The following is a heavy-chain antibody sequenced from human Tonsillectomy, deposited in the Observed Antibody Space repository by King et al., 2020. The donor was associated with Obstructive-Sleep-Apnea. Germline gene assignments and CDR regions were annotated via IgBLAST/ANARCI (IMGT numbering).Heavy chain of an antibody. D-gene: IGHD6-13*01. V-gene: IGHV4-39*07. CDR2: IYYSGST. Sequence: PLQESGPGLVKPSETLSLTCTVSGGSISSSSYYWGWIRQPPGKGLEWIGSIYYSGSTYYNPSLKSRVTISVDTSKNQFSLKLSSVTAADTAVYYCAQYSSSWHWGQGTLVTVSS. J-gene: IGHJ4*02. CDR3: AQYSSSWH. CDR1: GGSISSSSYY.